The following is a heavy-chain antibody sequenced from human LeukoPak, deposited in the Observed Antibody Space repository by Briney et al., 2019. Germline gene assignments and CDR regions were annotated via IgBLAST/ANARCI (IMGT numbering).Heavy chain of an antibody. Sequence: PSETLSLTCTVSGGSISSSSYYWGWIRQPAGKGLEWIVRIYTSGSTDYNPSLESRVTMSLDTSRNQFSLKLSTVTAADTAVYYCARKDGDYWGQGTLVTVSS. CDR3: ARKDGDY. J-gene: IGHJ4*02. V-gene: IGHV4-61*02. CDR2: IYTSGST. CDR1: GGSISSSSYY.